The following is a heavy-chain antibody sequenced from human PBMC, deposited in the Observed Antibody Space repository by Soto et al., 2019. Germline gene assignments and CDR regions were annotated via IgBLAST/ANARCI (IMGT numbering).Heavy chain of an antibody. CDR1: GGSISRYY. CDR3: ARERSLTMVRGVVTIMDY. V-gene: IGHV4-59*01. CDR2: IYYSGST. Sequence: QVQLQESGPGLVKPSETLSLTCTVSGGSISRYYGSWIRQPPGKGLEWIGYIYYSGSTDYNPPLKSRVTMSVDTSKNQFSLKLSSVTAADTAVYYCARERSLTMVRGVVTIMDYWGQGTLVTVSS. D-gene: IGHD3-10*01. J-gene: IGHJ4*02.